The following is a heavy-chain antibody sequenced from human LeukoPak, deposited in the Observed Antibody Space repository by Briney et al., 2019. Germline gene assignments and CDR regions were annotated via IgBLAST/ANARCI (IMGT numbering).Heavy chain of an antibody. V-gene: IGHV3-23*01. CDR1: GFTFSSYA. J-gene: IGHJ3*01. D-gene: IGHD5-18*01. CDR3: ARGGFTYGPATLGALDV. CDR2: ISADGRMT. Sequence: GGSLRLSCAASGFTFSSYAMSWVRQAPGKGLVWVSRISADGRMTDYEDSVKGRFTVSRDNAKNTLYLQMNRVRAEDTAVYYCARGGFTYGPATLGALDVWGQGTMVPVSS.